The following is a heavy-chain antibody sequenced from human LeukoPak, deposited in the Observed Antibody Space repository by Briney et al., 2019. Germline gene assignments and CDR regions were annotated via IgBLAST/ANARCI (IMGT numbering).Heavy chain of an antibody. CDR3: ARWNWGPDVFDI. CDR1: GYTFTGYY. V-gene: IGHV1-2*02. D-gene: IGHD3-16*01. J-gene: IGHJ3*02. CDR2: INPNSGGT. Sequence: ASVKVSCKASGYTFTGYYMHWVRQAPGQGLEWMGWINPNSGGTNYAQKFQGRVTMTRDTSISTAYMELSNLRSDDTALYYCARWNWGPDVFDIWGQGTVVTVSS.